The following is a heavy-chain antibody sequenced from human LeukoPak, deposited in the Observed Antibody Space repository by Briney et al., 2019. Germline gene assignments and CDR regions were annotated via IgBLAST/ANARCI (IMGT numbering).Heavy chain of an antibody. CDR3: AKDAGRSGSYYNPSIPDY. Sequence: AQSLRLSCAPPGFTFSSYGMDWVRQPPGKGLEWLAVIWNDGSNKYYADSVKGRFTMSRDNSKNTLYLQMNSLRAEDTAVYYCAKDAGRSGSYYNPSIPDYWGQGTLVTVSS. V-gene: IGHV3-33*06. D-gene: IGHD3-10*01. CDR2: IWNDGSNK. CDR1: GFTFSSYG. J-gene: IGHJ4*02.